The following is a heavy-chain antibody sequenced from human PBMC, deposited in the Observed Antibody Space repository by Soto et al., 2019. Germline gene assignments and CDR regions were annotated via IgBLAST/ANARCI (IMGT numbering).Heavy chain of an antibody. CDR1: GFTFSSYA. CDR3: AKDRISSWYYYYGMDV. Sequence: EVQLLESGGGLVQPGGSLRLSCAASGFTFSSYAMSWVRQAPGKGLEWVSAIRGSGGSKYYADSVKGRFTISRDNSKNTLYLQMNSLRAEDTAVYYCAKDRISSWYYYYGMDVWGQGTTVTVSS. V-gene: IGHV3-23*01. D-gene: IGHD3-3*01. CDR2: IRGSGGSK. J-gene: IGHJ6*02.